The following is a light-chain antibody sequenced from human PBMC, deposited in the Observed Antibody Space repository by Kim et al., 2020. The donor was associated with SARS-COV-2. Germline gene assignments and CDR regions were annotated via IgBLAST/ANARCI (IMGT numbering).Light chain of an antibody. CDR1: QSVMSTY. CDR3: QQHGESPLT. CDR2: AAS. J-gene: IGKJ1*01. Sequence: SPAERTAPPSRASQSVMSTYLAWYQHKPGQAPRLLIYAASTRASGIPDRFSGSGSGTYFTLTISRLEPGDFAVYYCQQHGESPLTFGQGTKVDIK. V-gene: IGKV3-20*01.